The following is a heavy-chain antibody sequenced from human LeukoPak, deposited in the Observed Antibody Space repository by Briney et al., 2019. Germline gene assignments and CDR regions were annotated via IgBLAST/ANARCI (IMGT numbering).Heavy chain of an antibody. V-gene: IGHV3-11*04. CDR3: ASRYDSSGYYLLDFDY. CDR2: ISTSGSTI. Sequence: GGSLRLSCAASGFTFSDYYMSWIRQAPGKGLEWVSYISTSGSTIYHADSVKGRFTISRDNAKNSLYLQMNSLRAGDTAVYYCASRYDSSGYYLLDFDYWGQGTLVTVSS. CDR1: GFTFSDYY. D-gene: IGHD3-22*01. J-gene: IGHJ4*02.